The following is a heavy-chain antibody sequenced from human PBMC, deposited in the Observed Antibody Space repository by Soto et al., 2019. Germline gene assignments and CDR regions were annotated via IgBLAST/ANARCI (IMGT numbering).Heavy chain of an antibody. V-gene: IGHV1-24*01. Sequence: GASVKVSCKVSGYTLTELYMHWVRQAPGKGLEWMGGFDPEDGGTIYAQKLKGRVTMTEDTSTDTAYMELSSLRSEDTAVYYCATIGSVVPAANDVWGQGTTVTVSS. CDR1: GYTLTELY. CDR3: ATIGSVVPAANDV. D-gene: IGHD2-2*01. J-gene: IGHJ6*02. CDR2: FDPEDGGT.